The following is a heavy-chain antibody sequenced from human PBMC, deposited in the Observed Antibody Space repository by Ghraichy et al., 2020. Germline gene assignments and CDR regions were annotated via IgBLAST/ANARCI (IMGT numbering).Heavy chain of an antibody. CDR2: IYYSGIT. J-gene: IGHJ5*02. D-gene: IGHD4-23*01. CDR3: VRRRRDYGGNENWFDP. V-gene: IGHV4-39*01. Sequence: SETLSLTCTVSGGSISSSSSYWAWIRQPPGKGPEWIGNIYYSGITYHNPSLESRVTISIDTSKNQFSLNLRSVTAAETAVYYCVRRRRDYGGNENWFDPWGQGTLVTVSS. CDR1: GGSISSSSSY.